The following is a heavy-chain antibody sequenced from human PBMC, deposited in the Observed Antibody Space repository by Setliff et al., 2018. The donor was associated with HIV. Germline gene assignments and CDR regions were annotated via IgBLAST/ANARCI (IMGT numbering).Heavy chain of an antibody. Sequence: GASVKVSCKASGGSFSSYAISWVRQAPGQGLEWMGAIIPLFGTANYAQKFQGRVTITADDSTSTVYMEVRSLRSADTAVYYCSKVSEHRTSSGSFYYYMDVWGEGTTVTVSS. V-gene: IGHV1-69*13. J-gene: IGHJ6*03. CDR1: GGSFSSYA. CDR3: SKVSEHRTSSGSFYYYMDV. CDR2: IIPLFGTA. D-gene: IGHD6-6*01.